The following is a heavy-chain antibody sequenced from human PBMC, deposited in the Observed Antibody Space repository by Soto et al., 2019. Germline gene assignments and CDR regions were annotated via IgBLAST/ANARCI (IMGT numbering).Heavy chain of an antibody. CDR3: ASMQYQLLFWWFDP. CDR1: GGSISSGDYY. Sequence: KPSETLSLTCTVSGGSISSGDYYWSWIRQPPGKGLEWIGYIYYSGSTYYNPSLKSRVTISVDTSKNQFSLKLSSVTAADTAVYYCASMQYQLLFWWFDPWGQGTLVTVSS. CDR2: IYYSGST. V-gene: IGHV4-30-4*01. D-gene: IGHD2-2*01. J-gene: IGHJ5*02.